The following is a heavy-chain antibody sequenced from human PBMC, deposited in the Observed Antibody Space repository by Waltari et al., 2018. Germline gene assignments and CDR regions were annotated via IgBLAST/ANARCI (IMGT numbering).Heavy chain of an antibody. J-gene: IGHJ4*02. CDR3: AGGSIGSNPLDY. Sequence: QVHLQQWGAGLLKPSETLSLTCGVNAGSISGYSWAWSRLSRGKGRDWIEEISYSGETDYNPTLKSRVTMTIDTSNNHLALRLTSVTASDPAIYYWAGGSIGSNPLDYWGQGTLVTVSS. CDR2: ISYSGET. V-gene: IGHV4-34*02. D-gene: IGHD2-2*03. CDR1: AGSISGYS.